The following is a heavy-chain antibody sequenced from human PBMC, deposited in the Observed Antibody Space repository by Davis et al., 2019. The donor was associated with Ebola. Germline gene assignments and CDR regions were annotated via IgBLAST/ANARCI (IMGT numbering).Heavy chain of an antibody. D-gene: IGHD3-10*01. CDR1: GGTFSSYA. CDR2: IIPIFGTA. V-gene: IGHV1-69*06. CDR3: APHYYGSGSYGMDV. J-gene: IGHJ6*02. Sequence: SVKVSCKASGGTFSSYAISWVRQAPGQGLEWMGGIIPIFGTANYAQKFQGRVTITADKSTSTAYMELSSLRSEDTAVYYCAPHYYGSGSYGMDVWGQGTTVTVSS.